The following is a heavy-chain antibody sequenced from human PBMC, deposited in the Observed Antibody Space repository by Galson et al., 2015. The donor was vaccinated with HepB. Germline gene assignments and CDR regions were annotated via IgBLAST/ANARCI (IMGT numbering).Heavy chain of an antibody. D-gene: IGHD6-13*01. J-gene: IGHJ2*01. CDR3: AKDHRSSWYWSSDL. CDR1: GFTFSSYA. Sequence: SLRLSGAASGFTFSSYAMSWVRQAPGKGLEWVSAISGSGGSTYYADSVKGRFTISRDNSKNTLYLQMNSLRAEETAVYYCAKDHRSSWYWSSDLWGRGTLVTVSS. V-gene: IGHV3-23*01. CDR2: ISGSGGST.